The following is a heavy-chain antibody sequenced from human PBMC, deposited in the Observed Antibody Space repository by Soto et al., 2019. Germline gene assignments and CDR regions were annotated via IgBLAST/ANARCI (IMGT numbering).Heavy chain of an antibody. CDR1: GFTFSSYA. CDR2: ISYDGSNK. J-gene: IGHJ4*02. V-gene: IGHV3-30-3*01. D-gene: IGHD3-3*01. Sequence: GGSLRLSCAASGFTFSSYAMHWVRQAPGKGLEWVAVISYDGSNKYYADSVKGRFTISRDNSKNTLYLQMNSLRAEDTAVYYCARDFDFWSGYYSLLFDYWGQGTLVTVSS. CDR3: ARDFDFWSGYYSLLFDY.